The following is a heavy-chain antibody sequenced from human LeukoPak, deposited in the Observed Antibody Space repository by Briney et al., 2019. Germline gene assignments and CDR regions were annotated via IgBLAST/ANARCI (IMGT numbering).Heavy chain of an antibody. Sequence: GGSLRLSCAASGFTFSSYSMNWVRQAPGKGLEWFSYISSSSSTIYYADSVKGRFTISRDNAKNSLYLQMNSLRDEDTAVYYCARGEEWELSPIDYWGQGTLVTVSS. J-gene: IGHJ4*02. D-gene: IGHD1-26*01. CDR1: GFTFSSYS. CDR3: ARGEEWELSPIDY. V-gene: IGHV3-48*02. CDR2: ISSSSSTI.